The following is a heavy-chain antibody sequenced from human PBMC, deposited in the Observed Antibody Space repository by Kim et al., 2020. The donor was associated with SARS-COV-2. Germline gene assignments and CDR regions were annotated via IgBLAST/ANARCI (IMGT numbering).Heavy chain of an antibody. CDR2: VYPDDSRT. CDR3: ARQAGRYSGSLT. V-gene: IGHV5-51*01. J-gene: IGHJ5*02. D-gene: IGHD1-26*01. Sequence: GESLKISCMGSGYTFTTYWIAWVRQMPGRGLDWMGVVYPDDSRTIYSPSFQGQVTFSVDKSINTAYLQWRSLKASDSAIYYCARQAGRYSGSLTWGQGTPVTVSS. CDR1: GYTFTTYW.